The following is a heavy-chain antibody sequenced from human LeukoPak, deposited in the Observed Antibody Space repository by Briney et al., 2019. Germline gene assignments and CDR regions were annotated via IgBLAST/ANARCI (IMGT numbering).Heavy chain of an antibody. CDR2: IYYSGST. CDR1: GYSISSGGYS. J-gene: IGHJ4*02. D-gene: IGHD5-12*01. V-gene: IGHV4-30-4*07. Sequence: SETLSLTCIVSGYSISSGGYSWSWIRQPPGKGLEWIGYIYYSGSTYYNPSLKSRVTISVDTSKNQFSLKLSSVTAADTAVYYCARGLYSGYDWGYWGQGTLVTVSS. CDR3: ARGLYSGYDWGY.